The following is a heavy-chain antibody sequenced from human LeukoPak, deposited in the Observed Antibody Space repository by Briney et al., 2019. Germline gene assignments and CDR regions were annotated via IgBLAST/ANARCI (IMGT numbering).Heavy chain of an antibody. J-gene: IGHJ4*02. CDR1: GYTFTNYA. CDR2: INAGNGNT. D-gene: IGHD6-6*01. Sequence: GASVKVSCKASGYTFTNYAMHWVRQAPGQRLEWMGWINAGNGNTRYSQKFQGRVTMTRDTSTSTVYMELSSLRSDDTAVYYCARTAARRFDYWGQGTLVTVSS. V-gene: IGHV1-3*01. CDR3: ARTAARRFDY.